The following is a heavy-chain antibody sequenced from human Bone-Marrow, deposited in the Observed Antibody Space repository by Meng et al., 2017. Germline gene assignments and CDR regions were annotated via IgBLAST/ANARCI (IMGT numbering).Heavy chain of an antibody. V-gene: IGHV1-69*01. CDR3: ARTYGDYCFDY. Sequence: QVQRVPSVAEVKEPVSSVTVTCKASGGTLRSYAISWVRQAPGQGLEWMGGIIPIFGTANYAQKFQGRVTITADESTSTAYMELSSLRSEDTAVYYCARTYGDYCFDYWGQGTLVTVSS. J-gene: IGHJ4*02. D-gene: IGHD4-17*01. CDR1: GGTLRSYA. CDR2: IIPIFGTA.